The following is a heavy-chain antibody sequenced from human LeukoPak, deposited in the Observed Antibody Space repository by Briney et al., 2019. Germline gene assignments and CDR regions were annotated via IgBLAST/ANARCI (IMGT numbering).Heavy chain of an antibody. CDR3: ARHEWFGSFDY. CDR1: GGSFSGFY. CDR2: IYYSGST. D-gene: IGHD3-10*01. J-gene: IGHJ4*02. Sequence: SDTLSLTCAVYGGSFSGFYWSWIRQPPGKGLEWIGYIYYSGSTNYNPSLKSRVTISVDTSKNQFSLKLSSVTAADTAVYYCARHEWFGSFDYWGQGTLVTVSS. V-gene: IGHV4-59*08.